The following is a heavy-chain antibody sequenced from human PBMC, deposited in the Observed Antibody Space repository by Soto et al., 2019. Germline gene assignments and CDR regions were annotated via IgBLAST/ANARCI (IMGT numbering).Heavy chain of an antibody. D-gene: IGHD1-1*01. V-gene: IGHV4-30-2*01. Sequence: QLQLQESGSGLVRPSQTLSLTCAVSGGSISSGGYSWNWIRQPPGKGLEWIGYIYHSGSTLYNPSLKSRVTISVDKSKNQCSLKLTSVTAADTAVYYCARDQLEGNWFDPWCQGTLVTVSS. CDR1: GGSISSGGYS. CDR2: IYHSGST. J-gene: IGHJ5*02. CDR3: ARDQLEGNWFDP.